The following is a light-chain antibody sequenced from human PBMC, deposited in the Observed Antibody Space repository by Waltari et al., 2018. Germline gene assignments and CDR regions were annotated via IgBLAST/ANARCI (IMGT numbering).Light chain of an antibody. Sequence: EIVLTQSPGTLSLSPGERATLSCRASQGVGRFLAWYQQIPGQAPRLLSYDASSRATGIPDRFSGSGSGTDFSLTISRLEPEDFAVYYCQKYVSLPATFGQGTKVEIK. V-gene: IGKV3-20*01. CDR3: QKYVSLPAT. CDR1: QGVGRF. CDR2: DAS. J-gene: IGKJ1*01.